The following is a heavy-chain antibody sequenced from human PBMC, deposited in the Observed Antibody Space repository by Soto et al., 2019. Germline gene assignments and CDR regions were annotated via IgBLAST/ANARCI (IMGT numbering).Heavy chain of an antibody. Sequence: LRLSCAASGFTFSHYGIHWVRQAPGKGLEWVGLSWSGGRGEDCADSVRGRFTISRDYSKTTVYLQMNSLRVEDTAVYYCAKDDDTSSHFSLLDFRGQGTLVTVSS. CDR1: GFTFSHYG. J-gene: IGHJ4*02. CDR2: SWSGGRGE. V-gene: IGHV3-33*06. CDR3: AKDDDTSSHFSLLDF. D-gene: IGHD3-22*01.